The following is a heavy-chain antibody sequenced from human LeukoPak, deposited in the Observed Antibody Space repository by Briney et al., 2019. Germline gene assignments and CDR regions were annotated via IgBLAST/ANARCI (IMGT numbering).Heavy chain of an antibody. J-gene: IGHJ4*02. D-gene: IGHD2-2*01. V-gene: IGHV3-15*01. Sequence: GGSLRLSCSASGFTFSNAWMSWVRQAPGKGLEWVGRIKSKNDGWKTDYAAPVKGRFSSSRDDSENTLYLQMNSLKSEDTGVYYCTTDFIVVVPTAEYWGQGTLATVSS. CDR2: IKSKNDGWKT. CDR1: GFTFSNAW. CDR3: TTDFIVVVPTAEY.